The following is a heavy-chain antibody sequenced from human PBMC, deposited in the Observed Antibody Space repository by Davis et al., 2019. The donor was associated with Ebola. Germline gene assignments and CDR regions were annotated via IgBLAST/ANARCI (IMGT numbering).Heavy chain of an antibody. CDR2: IYTSGST. J-gene: IGHJ2*01. CDR3: ARLSGLFSSSSGALYFDL. D-gene: IGHD6-6*01. CDR1: GASISSGFFS. V-gene: IGHV4-61*09. Sequence: SETLSLTCNVSGASISSGFFSWTWVRQPAGKGLEWIGHIYTSGSTKYNPSVESRVTISLDTSKNQFSLKLRSVTAADTAVYFCARLSGLFSSSSGALYFDLWGRGTLVSVSS.